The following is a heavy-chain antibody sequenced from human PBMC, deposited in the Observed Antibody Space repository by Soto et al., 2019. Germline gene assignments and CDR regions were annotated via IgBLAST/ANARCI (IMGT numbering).Heavy chain of an antibody. CDR3: AREGGIPLKGGMDV. J-gene: IGHJ6*02. D-gene: IGHD5-18*01. CDR2: INHSGST. V-gene: IGHV4-34*01. CDR1: GGSFSGYY. Sequence: QVQLQQWGAGLLKPSETLSLTCAVYGGSFSGYYWSWIRQPPGKGLEWIGEINHSGSTNYNPSLKSRVTISVDTSKNQFSLKLSSVTAADTAVYYCAREGGIPLKGGMDVWGQGTTVTVSS.